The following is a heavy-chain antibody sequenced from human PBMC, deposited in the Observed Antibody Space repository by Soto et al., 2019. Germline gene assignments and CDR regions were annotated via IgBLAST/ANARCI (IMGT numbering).Heavy chain of an antibody. V-gene: IGHV3-7*03. J-gene: IGHJ6*02. D-gene: IGHD6-13*01. CDR2: IKQDGSEK. Sequence: PVGSLRLSCAPSGFTFSSYWMSWVRQAPGKGLEWVANIKQDGSEKYYVDSVKGRFTISRDNAKNSLYLQMNSLRAEDTAVYYCARERNSSSWYIYDYYGMDVWGQGTTVTVSS. CDR3: ARERNSSSWYIYDYYGMDV. CDR1: GFTFSSYW.